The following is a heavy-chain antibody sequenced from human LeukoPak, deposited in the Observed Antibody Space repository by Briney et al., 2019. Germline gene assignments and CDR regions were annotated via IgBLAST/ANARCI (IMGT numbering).Heavy chain of an antibody. CDR2: ISASGGTT. J-gene: IGHJ4*02. D-gene: IGHD6-19*01. CDR3: AKDGRGSHSSGSYFDY. CDR1: GFSFSSFA. Sequence: PGGSLRLSCAASGFSFSSFAMSWVRQAPGKGLEWVSSISASGGTTYYADSVKGRITISRDNSKNTLYLQMNSLRAEDTAVYYCAKDGRGSHSSGSYFDYWGQGTLVTVSA. V-gene: IGHV3-23*01.